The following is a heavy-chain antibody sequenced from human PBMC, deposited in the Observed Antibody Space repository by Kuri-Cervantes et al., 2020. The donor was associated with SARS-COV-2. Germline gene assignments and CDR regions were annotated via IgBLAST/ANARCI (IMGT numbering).Heavy chain of an antibody. Sequence: ASVKVSCKASGYTLTSYGISWVRQAPGQGLEWMGWISAYNGNTNYAQKLQGRVTMTTDTSTSTAYMELRSLRSDDTAVYYCARGVDSSGWYNPFDYWGQGTLVTVSS. CDR2: ISAYNGNT. V-gene: IGHV1-18*01. D-gene: IGHD6-19*01. CDR3: ARGVDSSGWYNPFDY. CDR1: GYTLTSYG. J-gene: IGHJ4*02.